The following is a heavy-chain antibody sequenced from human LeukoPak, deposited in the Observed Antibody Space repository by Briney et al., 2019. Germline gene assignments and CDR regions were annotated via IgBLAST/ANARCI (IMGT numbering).Heavy chain of an antibody. Sequence: GASVKVSFKASGYTFPGYYMHWVRQAPGQGLEWMGWINPNSGGTNYAQKFQGRVTMTRDTSISTAYMELSRLRSDDTAVYYCARARLIVGASGFDYWGQGTLVTVSS. V-gene: IGHV1-2*02. J-gene: IGHJ4*02. CDR1: GYTFPGYY. CDR2: INPNSGGT. CDR3: ARARLIVGASGFDY. D-gene: IGHD1-26*01.